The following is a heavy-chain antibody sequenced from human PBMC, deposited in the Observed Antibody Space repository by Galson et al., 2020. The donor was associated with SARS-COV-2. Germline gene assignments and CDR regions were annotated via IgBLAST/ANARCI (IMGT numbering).Heavy chain of an antibody. CDR2: ISGSGDIT. Sequence: GGSLRLSCSASGFTFSNYALSWVRQAPGKGLEWVSHISGSGDITNYADSVKGRFTISRDNFKNTLYLQMDSLRVEDTALYYCAKGGWLQKIEAFDYWGQGTLVTVSS. CDR3: AKGGWLQKIEAFDY. V-gene: IGHV3-23*01. D-gene: IGHD5-12*01. J-gene: IGHJ4*02. CDR1: GFTFSNYA.